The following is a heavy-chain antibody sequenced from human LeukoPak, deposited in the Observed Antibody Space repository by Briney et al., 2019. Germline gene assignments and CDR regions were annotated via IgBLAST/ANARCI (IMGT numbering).Heavy chain of an antibody. V-gene: IGHV3-48*01. Sequence: GGSLRPSCAASGFTFSSYSMNWVRQAPGKGLEWVSYISSSSSTIYYADSVKGRFTISRDNAKNSLYLQMNSLRAEDTAVYYCARDSYDFWSGYYSVFFAFDYWGQGTLVTVSS. CDR1: GFTFSSYS. J-gene: IGHJ4*02. CDR3: ARDSYDFWSGYYSVFFAFDY. D-gene: IGHD3-3*01. CDR2: ISSSSSTI.